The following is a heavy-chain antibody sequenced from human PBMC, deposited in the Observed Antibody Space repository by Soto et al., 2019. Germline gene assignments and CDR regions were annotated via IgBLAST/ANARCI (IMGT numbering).Heavy chain of an antibody. J-gene: IGHJ5*02. CDR3: PRMATAMRNWFDP. D-gene: IGHD2-2*01. V-gene: IGHV3-21*01. Sequence: PGGSLRLSCAASGFTFGSYSMNWVRQAPGKGLEWVSSISSSSSYIYYADSVKGRFTISRDNAKNSLYLQMNSLRAEDTAVYYSPRMATAMRNWFDPWGQGTLVTVSS. CDR2: ISSSSSYI. CDR1: GFTFGSYS.